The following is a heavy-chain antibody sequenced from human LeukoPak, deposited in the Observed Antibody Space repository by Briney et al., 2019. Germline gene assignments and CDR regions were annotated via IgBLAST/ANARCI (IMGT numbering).Heavy chain of an antibody. CDR2: ISLDGGST. CDR1: GFTFDDYA. J-gene: IGHJ4*02. Sequence: PGGSLRLSCAASGFTFDDYAMHWVRQAPGKGLEWVSFISLDGGSTYYADSVKGRFTISRENSQTPLYLQMNRLRAEDTALYYCAKEGYCSSTSCYGLDYWGQGTLVTVSS. V-gene: IGHV3-43D*03. D-gene: IGHD2-2*01. CDR3: AKEGYCSSTSCYGLDY.